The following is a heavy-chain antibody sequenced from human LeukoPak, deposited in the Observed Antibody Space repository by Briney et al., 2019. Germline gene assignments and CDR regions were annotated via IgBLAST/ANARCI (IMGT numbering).Heavy chain of an antibody. Sequence: GGSLRLSCAASGFTFSSYAMTWVRQAPGKGLEWVSGISKSGNNTYYADSVVGRLTISRDNSKNTLYLQMNSLRADDTVVYYCAAAVTTGRAEHYWGQGTLVTVSS. CDR2: ISKSGNNT. CDR3: AAAVTTGRAEHY. V-gene: IGHV3-23*05. J-gene: IGHJ4*02. D-gene: IGHD4-17*01. CDR1: GFTFSSYA.